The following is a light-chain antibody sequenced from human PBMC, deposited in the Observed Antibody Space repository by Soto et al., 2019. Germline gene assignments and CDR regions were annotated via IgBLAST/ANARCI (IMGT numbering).Light chain of an antibody. Sequence: AIRMTQSPSSFSASTGDRVTITCRASQGISSYLAWYQQKPGKAPKLLIYAASTLQSGVPSRFSGSGSGTDFTLTISCLQSEDFATYYCQQYYSPYTFGQGTKLELK. CDR1: QGISSY. J-gene: IGKJ2*01. CDR2: AAS. V-gene: IGKV1-8*01. CDR3: QQYYSPYT.